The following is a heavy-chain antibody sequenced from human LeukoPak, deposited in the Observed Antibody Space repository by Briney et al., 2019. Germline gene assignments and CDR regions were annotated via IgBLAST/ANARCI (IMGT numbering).Heavy chain of an antibody. D-gene: IGHD6-19*01. CDR3: AREESIGSGWGFDY. V-gene: IGHV1-2*02. Sequence: GASVKVSCKASGYTFIDYYLHWVRQAPGRGLEWMGWINPKSGDTNYAQKFQGKITMTRDTSISTAYMELRSLRSDDTAVYYCAREESIGSGWGFDYWGQGTLVTVSS. CDR1: GYTFIDYY. J-gene: IGHJ4*02. CDR2: INPKSGDT.